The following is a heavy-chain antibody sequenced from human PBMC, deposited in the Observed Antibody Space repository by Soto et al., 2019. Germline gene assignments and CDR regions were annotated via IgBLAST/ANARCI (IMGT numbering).Heavy chain of an antibody. CDR2: ISAYNGNT. Sequence: ASVKVSCKASGYTFTSYGSSWVRQAPGQGLEWMGWISAYNGNTNYAQKLQGRVTMTTDTSASTAYMELRSLRSDDTAVYYCARYRQQMVSPGWFDPWGQGTLVTVSS. CDR3: ARYRQQMVSPGWFDP. J-gene: IGHJ5*02. V-gene: IGHV1-18*01. CDR1: GYTFTSYG. D-gene: IGHD6-13*01.